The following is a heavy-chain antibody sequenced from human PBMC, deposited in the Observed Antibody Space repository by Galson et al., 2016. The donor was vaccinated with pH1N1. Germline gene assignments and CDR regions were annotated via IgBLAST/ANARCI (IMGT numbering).Heavy chain of an antibody. V-gene: IGHV1-69*13. Sequence: SVKVSCKASGGTFGSFGINWVRQAPGQGLEWMGGIIPIFNTAKYARNFQGKVTITADESTTTAYMELSSLRSDDTAVYFCAGEDYDDTDLSDWYFDLWGRGTLLTVSS. CDR1: GGTFGSFG. D-gene: IGHD3-22*01. CDR3: AGEDYDDTDLSDWYFDL. CDR2: IIPIFNTA. J-gene: IGHJ2*01.